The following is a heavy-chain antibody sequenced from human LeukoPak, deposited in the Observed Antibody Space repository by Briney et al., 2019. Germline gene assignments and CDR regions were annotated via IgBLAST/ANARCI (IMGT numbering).Heavy chain of an antibody. D-gene: IGHD3-16*02. Sequence: GGSLRLSCAASGFTFSSYAMHWVRQAPGKGLEWVAVISYDGSNKYYTDSVKGRFTISRDSSKNTLYLQMNSLRAEDTAVYYCAREMITFGGVIGPLDYWGQGTLVTVSS. CDR1: GFTFSSYA. CDR2: ISYDGSNK. CDR3: AREMITFGGVIGPLDY. J-gene: IGHJ4*02. V-gene: IGHV3-30*14.